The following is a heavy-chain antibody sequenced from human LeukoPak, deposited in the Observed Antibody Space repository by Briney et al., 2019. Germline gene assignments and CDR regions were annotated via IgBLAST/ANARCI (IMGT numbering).Heavy chain of an antibody. CDR3: ARDTSGYGGGDY. V-gene: IGHV4-39*02. D-gene: IGHD5-12*01. CDR1: GGSISSSSYY. CDR2: IYYSGST. Sequence: SETLSLTCTVSGGSISSSSYYWGWIRQPPGKGLEWIGSIYYSGSTYYNPSLKSRVTISVDTSKNQFSLKLSSVTAADTAVYYRARDTSGYGGGDYWGQGTLVTVSS. J-gene: IGHJ4*02.